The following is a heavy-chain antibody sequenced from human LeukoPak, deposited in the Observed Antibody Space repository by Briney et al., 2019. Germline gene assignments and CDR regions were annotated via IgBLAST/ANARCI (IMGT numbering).Heavy chain of an antibody. Sequence: GSSVKVSCKASGGTFSSYAISWVRQAPGQGLEWMGGIIPIFGTANYAQKFQDRVTITADESTSTAYMELSSLRSEDTAVYYCARGGLSSSWHDYWGQGTLVTVSS. CDR2: IIPIFGTA. D-gene: IGHD6-13*01. J-gene: IGHJ4*02. CDR1: GGTFSSYA. V-gene: IGHV1-69*01. CDR3: ARGGLSSSWHDY.